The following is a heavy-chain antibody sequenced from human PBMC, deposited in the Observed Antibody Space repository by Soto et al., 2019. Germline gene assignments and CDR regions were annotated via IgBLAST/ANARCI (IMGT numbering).Heavy chain of an antibody. CDR2: ISGGGGST. CDR3: AKDLPGWYTAFDV. Sequence: GGSLRLSCAASGFTFNTYTMTWVRQAPGKGLEWVSSISGGGGSTYYADSVKGRFTISRDNSKNTLSLHINSLRAEDTALHYCAKDLPGWYTAFDVWGQGTMVTVSS. V-gene: IGHV3-23*01. D-gene: IGHD6-19*01. J-gene: IGHJ3*01. CDR1: GFTFNTYT.